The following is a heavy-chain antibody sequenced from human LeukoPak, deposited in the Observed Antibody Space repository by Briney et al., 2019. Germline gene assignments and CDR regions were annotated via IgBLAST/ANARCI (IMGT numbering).Heavy chain of an antibody. CDR2: ISGSDGST. J-gene: IGHJ4*02. CDR3: AKSRSGTTSCYNY. CDR1: GFTFSSYA. V-gene: IGHV3-23*01. D-gene: IGHD2-2*02. Sequence: GGSLRLSCAASGFTFSSYAMSWVRQPPGKGLEWVAAISGSDGSTYYADSVKGRFTISRDNSKNTLYLQMNSLRAEDTAVYYCAKSRSGTTSCYNYWGQGTLVAVSS.